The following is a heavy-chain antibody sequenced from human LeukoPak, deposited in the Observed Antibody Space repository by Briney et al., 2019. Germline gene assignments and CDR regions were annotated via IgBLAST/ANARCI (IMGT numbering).Heavy chain of an antibody. CDR2: ISNSGGTI. CDR3: ARGRGWYRNGIDV. J-gene: IGHJ6*02. V-gene: IGHV3-11*01. Sequence: GGSLRLSCAASGFTFSDYYMSWIRQAPGKGLEWVSYISNSGGTIFYADSVKGRFTISRDNAKNSLYLQMNSLRAEDTAVYYCARGRGWYRNGIDVWGQGTTVTVSS. D-gene: IGHD6-19*01. CDR1: GFTFSDYY.